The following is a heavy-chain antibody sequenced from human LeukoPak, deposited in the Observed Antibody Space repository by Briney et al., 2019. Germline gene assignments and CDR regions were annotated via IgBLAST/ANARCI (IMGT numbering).Heavy chain of an antibody. D-gene: IGHD3-3*01. CDR1: GYTFTGYY. J-gene: IGHJ4*02. CDR2: INPNSGGT. Sequence: ASVKVSCKASGYTFTGYYMHWVRQAPGQGLEWMGWINPNSGGTNYAQKFQGRVTMTRDTSISTAYMELSRLRSDDTAVYYCARVLSDFWGGYPGYWGQGTLVTVSS. CDR3: ARVLSDFWGGYPGY. V-gene: IGHV1-2*02.